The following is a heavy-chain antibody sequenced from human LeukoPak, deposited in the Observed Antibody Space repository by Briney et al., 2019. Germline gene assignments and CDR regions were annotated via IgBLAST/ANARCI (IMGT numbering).Heavy chain of an antibody. J-gene: IGHJ4*02. CDR1: GFTFSSYG. CDR2: IRYDGSNK. D-gene: IGHD2-15*01. V-gene: IGHV3-30*02. Sequence: GGSLRLSCAASGFTFSSYGMHWVRQAPGKGLEWVAFIRYDGSNKYYADSVKGRFTISRDDSKNTLYLQMNSLKASDTAMYYCARVKYCSGGSCYSRYYFDYWGQGTLVTVSS. CDR3: ARVKYCSGGSCYSRYYFDY.